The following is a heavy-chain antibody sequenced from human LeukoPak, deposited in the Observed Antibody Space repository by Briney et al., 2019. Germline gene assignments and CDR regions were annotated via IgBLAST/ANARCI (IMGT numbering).Heavy chain of an antibody. CDR2: INHSGST. Sequence: SETLSLTCAVYGGSFSGYYWSWIRHPPGKGLEWIGEINHSGSTNYNPSLKSRVTISVDTSKNQFSLKLSSVTAADTAVYYCARDIVVVPAAPDAFDIWGQGTMVTVSS. CDR3: ARDIVVVPAAPDAFDI. V-gene: IGHV4-34*01. CDR1: GGSFSGYY. D-gene: IGHD2-2*01. J-gene: IGHJ3*02.